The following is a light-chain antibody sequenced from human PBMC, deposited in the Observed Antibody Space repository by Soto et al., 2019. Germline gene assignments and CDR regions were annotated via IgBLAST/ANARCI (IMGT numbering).Light chain of an antibody. CDR3: HQYNSWPPGT. V-gene: IGKV3-15*01. J-gene: IGKJ2*01. CDR2: DAS. CDR1: QSISRS. Sequence: EIVLTQSPAILSVSPGERATLSCRASQSISRSLAWYQQKPGQAPRLLISDASTRATGIPARFSGSGSGTEFTLTIRSLQSEDFALYYCHQYNSWPPGTFGQGTKVDIK.